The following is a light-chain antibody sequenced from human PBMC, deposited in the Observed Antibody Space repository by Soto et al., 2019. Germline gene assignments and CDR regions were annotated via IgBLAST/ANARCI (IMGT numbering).Light chain of an antibody. J-gene: IGKJ1*01. V-gene: IGKV3-15*01. CDR2: TTS. CDR3: QQYNNWPRT. Sequence: EMVMTQSPATLSVSPGERATLYFRASQSVSSNLAWYQQKPGQAPRLLIYTTSTRATGIPARFSGSGSGTEFTLTISSLQSEDFAVYYCQQYNNWPRTFGQGTKVDI. CDR1: QSVSSN.